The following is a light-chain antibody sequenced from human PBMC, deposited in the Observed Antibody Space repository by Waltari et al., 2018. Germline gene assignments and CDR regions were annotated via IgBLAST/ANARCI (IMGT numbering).Light chain of an antibody. CDR3: QQYNNWPLT. Sequence: ETVMTQSPPTLSASPGERATLPCRASQSVSSDLAWYQQKPAQAPRLLIYGASTRATGIPGRFSGSGSGTEFTLTISSLQSEDFAVYYCQQYNNWPLTFGGGTKVEI. J-gene: IGKJ4*01. V-gene: IGKV3-15*01. CDR2: GAS. CDR1: QSVSSD.